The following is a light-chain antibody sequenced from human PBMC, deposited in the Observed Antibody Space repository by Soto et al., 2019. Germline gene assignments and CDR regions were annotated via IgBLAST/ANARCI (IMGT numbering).Light chain of an antibody. CDR3: QQFDNLIT. J-gene: IGKJ4*01. Sequence: EIVLTQSPATLSLSPGERATLSCGASQRISTNYLAWYQQKPGLAPRLLIYDASNRAAGIPDRFSGSGSGTDFTLTISRLEPEDFAVYYCQQFDNLITFGGGTKVEIK. CDR1: QRISTNY. V-gene: IGKV3D-20*01. CDR2: DAS.